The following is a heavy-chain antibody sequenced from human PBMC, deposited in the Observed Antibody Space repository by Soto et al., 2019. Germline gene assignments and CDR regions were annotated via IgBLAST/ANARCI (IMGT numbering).Heavy chain of an antibody. Sequence: PTLVNPTQTLTLTCTFSGFSLSTSGMCVSWSRQPPGMALEWLALIDWDDDTYYSTSLKTRLTISKDTSKNQVVLTKTNMDPVETATYYRPRIHRYLRVIAAAGAIEALDDWGQGTLVTVS. V-gene: IGHV2-70*01. D-gene: IGHD6-13*01. J-gene: IGHJ4*02. CDR3: PRIHRYLRVIAAAGAIEALDD. CDR2: IDWDDDT. CDR1: GFSLSTSGMC.